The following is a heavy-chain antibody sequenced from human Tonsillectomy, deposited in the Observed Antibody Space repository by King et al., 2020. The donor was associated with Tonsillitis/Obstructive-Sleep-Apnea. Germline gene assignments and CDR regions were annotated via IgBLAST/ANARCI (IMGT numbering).Heavy chain of an antibody. J-gene: IGHJ6*03. CDR1: GYSFTSYL. V-gene: IGHV5-10-1*01. Sequence: VQLVESGAEVKKPGESLRISCKGSGYSFTSYLISWVRQMPGKGLECMGRIDPSDSFTNYSPSFQGHVTISADKSISTAYLQGSSLKASDTAMYYCARGYCSSTSCLGHYYYYMDVWGKGTTVTVSS. CDR2: IDPSDSFT. CDR3: ARGYCSSTSCLGHYYYYMDV. D-gene: IGHD2-2*01.